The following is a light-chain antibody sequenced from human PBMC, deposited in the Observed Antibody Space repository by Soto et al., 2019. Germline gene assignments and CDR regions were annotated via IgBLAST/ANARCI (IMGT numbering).Light chain of an antibody. CDR3: QQAFSSPYT. V-gene: IGKV1-39*01. CDR2: VAS. CDR1: QSISNS. Sequence: DIQMTQSLSSLSASVGDTVTITCRASQSISNSLSWYQQKPGKAPKFLIYVASTLQRGVPSRFSCSGSRTDFTLTISSLQPEDGATYFCQQAFSSPYTFGQGTKLEIK. J-gene: IGKJ2*01.